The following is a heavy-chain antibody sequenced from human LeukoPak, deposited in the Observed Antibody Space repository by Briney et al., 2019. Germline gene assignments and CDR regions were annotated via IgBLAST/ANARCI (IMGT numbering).Heavy chain of an antibody. CDR1: GYTFSSYG. CDR3: ATSLAAAGACNY. D-gene: IGHD6-13*01. V-gene: IGHV1-18*01. Sequence: ASVKVSCKASGYTFSSYGTSWVRQAPGQGLEWMGWISAYNGNTNYAQKLQGRVTMTTDTSTSTAYMELRSLRSDDTAVYYCATSLAAAGACNYWGQGTLVTVSS. CDR2: ISAYNGNT. J-gene: IGHJ4*02.